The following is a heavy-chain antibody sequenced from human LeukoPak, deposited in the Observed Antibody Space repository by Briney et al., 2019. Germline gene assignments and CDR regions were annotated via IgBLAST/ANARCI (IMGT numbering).Heavy chain of an antibody. CDR3: ARLMVRGVDPFDY. CDR2: INPSGGST. D-gene: IGHD3-10*01. V-gene: IGHV1-46*01. J-gene: IGHJ4*02. Sequence: ASVKVSCKASGYTFTSYYMHWVRQAPGQGLEWMGIINPSGGSTSYAQKFQGRVTMTRDMSTSTVYMELSSLRPEDTAVYYCARLMVRGVDPFDYWGQGTLVTVSS. CDR1: GYTFTSYY.